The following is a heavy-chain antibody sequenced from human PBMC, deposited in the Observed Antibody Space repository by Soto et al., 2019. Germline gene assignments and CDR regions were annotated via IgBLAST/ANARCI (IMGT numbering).Heavy chain of an antibody. J-gene: IGHJ4*02. D-gene: IGHD1-1*01. CDR1: GYTFTTYG. CDR3: ARGRYGDY. Sequence: QVHPVQSGAEVKKPGASVKVSCKGSGYTFTTYGITWVRQAPGQGLEWMGWISAHNGNTNYAQKLQGRVTVTRDTSTSTAYMELRSLRSDDTAVYYCARGRYGDYWDQGALVTVSS. CDR2: ISAHNGNT. V-gene: IGHV1-18*01.